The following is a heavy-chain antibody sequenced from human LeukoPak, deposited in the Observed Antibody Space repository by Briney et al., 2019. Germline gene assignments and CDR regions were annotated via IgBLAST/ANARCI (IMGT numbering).Heavy chain of an antibody. CDR1: GGTFSSYA. CDR2: IIPILGIA. CDR3: ATAESGYCSSTSCFDY. V-gene: IGHV1-69*04. J-gene: IGHJ4*02. Sequence: SVKVSCKASGGTFSSYAISWVRQTPGQGLEWMGRIIPILGIANYAQKFQGRVTITADKSTSTAYMELSSLRSEDTAVYYCATAESGYCSSTSCFDYWGQGTLITVSS. D-gene: IGHD2-2*01.